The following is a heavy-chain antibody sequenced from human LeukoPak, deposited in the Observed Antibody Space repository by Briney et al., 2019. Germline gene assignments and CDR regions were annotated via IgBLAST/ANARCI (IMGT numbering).Heavy chain of an antibody. Sequence: SVKVSCKASGYTFSNYGISWVRQAPGHGLEWMGGSVPIFATANCAQKLQGRVTITADESTSTAYMELSSLRSEDTAVYYCARDRPPQIVVVITKCYGMDVWGQGTTVTVSS. J-gene: IGHJ6*02. D-gene: IGHD3-22*01. CDR3: ARDRPPQIVVVITKCYGMDV. V-gene: IGHV1-69*13. CDR1: GYTFSNYG. CDR2: SVPIFATA.